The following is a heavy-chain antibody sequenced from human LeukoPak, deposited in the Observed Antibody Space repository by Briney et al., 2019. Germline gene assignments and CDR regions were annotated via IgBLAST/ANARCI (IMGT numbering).Heavy chain of an antibody. CDR3: AKGGSSWFLGD. Sequence: GGSPRLSCAASGFTFASYGMSWVRQAPGKGLEWVSGISGSSGTTYYADSVKGRFTISRANSKNTVYLQMNSLRDEDTAVYYCAKGGSSWFLGDWGQGTLVTVSS. J-gene: IGHJ4*02. D-gene: IGHD6-13*01. CDR2: ISGSSGTT. CDR1: GFTFASYG. V-gene: IGHV3-23*01.